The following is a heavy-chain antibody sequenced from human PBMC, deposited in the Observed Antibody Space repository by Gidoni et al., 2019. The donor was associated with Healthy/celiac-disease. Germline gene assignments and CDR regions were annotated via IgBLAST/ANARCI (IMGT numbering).Heavy chain of an antibody. CDR3: AKGGSSAAGTGYYYYGMDV. Sequence: EVQLLESGGGLVQPGGSLRLSCAASGFTCSSYAMSWVRQAPGNGLEWVSAISGSGGSTYYADSVKGRFTISRDNSKNTLYLQMNSLRAEDTAVYYCAKGGSSAAGTGYYYYGMDVWGQGTTVTVSS. CDR1: GFTCSSYA. CDR2: ISGSGGST. D-gene: IGHD6-13*01. V-gene: IGHV3-23*01. J-gene: IGHJ6*02.